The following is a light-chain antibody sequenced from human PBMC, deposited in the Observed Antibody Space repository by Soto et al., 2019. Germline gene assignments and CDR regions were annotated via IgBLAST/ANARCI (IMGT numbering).Light chain of an antibody. Sequence: QSVLTQPPSVSGAPGQSVTISCTGTSSDVGKYDRLSWYQQPPGTAPKLIIYEVTNRPSGVPARFSGSKSGNTASLTISGLQAEDEADYYCSSYISTSRYVFGAGTKVTVL. CDR3: SSYISTSRYV. J-gene: IGLJ1*01. V-gene: IGLV2-18*02. CDR2: EVT. CDR1: SSDVGKYDR.